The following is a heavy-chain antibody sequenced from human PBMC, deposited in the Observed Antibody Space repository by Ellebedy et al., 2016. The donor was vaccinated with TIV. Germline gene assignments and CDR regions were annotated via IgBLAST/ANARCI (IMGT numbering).Heavy chain of an antibody. CDR2: IRFDGNSA. CDR3: ARDRGLTIDY. D-gene: IGHD3-10*01. Sequence: GGSLRLSCAASGFTFSNSGMNWVRQAPGKGLEWVAFIRFDGNSANYADSAKGRFTISRDNSKNTLYLQVNSLRREDTAVYYCARDRGLTIDYWGQGTLVAVSS. CDR1: GFTFSNSG. J-gene: IGHJ4*02. V-gene: IGHV3-30*02.